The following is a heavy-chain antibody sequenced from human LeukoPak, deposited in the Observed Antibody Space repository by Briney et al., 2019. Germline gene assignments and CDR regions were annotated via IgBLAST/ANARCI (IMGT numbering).Heavy chain of an antibody. Sequence: SVKVSCKASGGTFSSYAISWVRQAPGQGLEWMGRIIPILGIANYAQKFQGRVTITADKSTSTAYMELSSLRSEDTAVYYCARELGIRGYSYDSFDYWGQGTPVTVSS. CDR2: IIPILGIA. D-gene: IGHD5-18*01. CDR3: ARELGIRGYSYDSFDY. J-gene: IGHJ4*02. CDR1: GGTFSSYA. V-gene: IGHV1-69*04.